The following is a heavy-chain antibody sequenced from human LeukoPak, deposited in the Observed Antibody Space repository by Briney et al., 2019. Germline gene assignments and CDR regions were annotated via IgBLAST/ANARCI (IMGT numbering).Heavy chain of an antibody. D-gene: IGHD3-10*01. J-gene: IGHJ6*03. Sequence: SQTLSLTCAISGDSASSNSAAWNWIRQSPSRGLEWLGRTYYRSKWYNDYAVSVKSRITINPDTSKNQFSLQLNSVTPEDTAVYYCARWTGVQVRDYYYCMDVWGKGTTVTVSS. V-gene: IGHV6-1*01. CDR2: TYYRSKWYN. CDR3: ARWTGVQVRDYYYCMDV. CDR1: GDSASSNSAA.